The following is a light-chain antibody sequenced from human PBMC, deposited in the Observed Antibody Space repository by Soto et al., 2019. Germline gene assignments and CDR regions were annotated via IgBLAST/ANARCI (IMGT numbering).Light chain of an antibody. CDR1: QCISSY. J-gene: IGKJ1*01. CDR2: SAS. Sequence: DIQLTQSPSSLSASVGDIVTITCRVRQCISSYLNRYRQKPGQVPKLLIYSASNLQSGVPSRFSGNGLRTDLTLSISSVHPEEVATYYGQRTYHATRTFGQGTKVELK. CDR3: QRTYHATRT. V-gene: IGKV1-27*01.